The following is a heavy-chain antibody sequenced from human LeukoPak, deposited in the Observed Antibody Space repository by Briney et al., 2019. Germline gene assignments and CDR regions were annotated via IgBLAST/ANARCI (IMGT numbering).Heavy chain of an antibody. CDR1: GFTFSSYW. Sequence: PGGSLRLSCAASGFTFSSYWMSWVRQAPGKGLEWVANIKQGGSEKYYVDSVKGRFTISRDNAKNSLYLQMNSLRAEDTAVYYCARDRTAVTIFGVVIGYWGQGTLVTVSS. CDR2: IKQGGSEK. CDR3: ARDRTAVTIFGVVIGY. J-gene: IGHJ4*02. D-gene: IGHD3-3*01. V-gene: IGHV3-7*01.